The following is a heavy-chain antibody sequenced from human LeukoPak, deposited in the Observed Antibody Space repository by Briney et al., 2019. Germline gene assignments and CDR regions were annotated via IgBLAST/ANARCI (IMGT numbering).Heavy chain of an antibody. Sequence: ASVKVSCKASGYTFTSYDINWVRQATGQGLEWMGWMNPNSGNTGYAQKLQGRVTMTTDTSTSTAYMELRSLRSDDTAVYYCARGVGGGSGYYYGSGSYSPSDYWGQGTLVTVSS. J-gene: IGHJ4*02. CDR2: MNPNSGNT. CDR3: ARGVGGGSGYYYGSGSYSPSDY. V-gene: IGHV1-8*01. CDR1: GYTFTSYD. D-gene: IGHD3-10*01.